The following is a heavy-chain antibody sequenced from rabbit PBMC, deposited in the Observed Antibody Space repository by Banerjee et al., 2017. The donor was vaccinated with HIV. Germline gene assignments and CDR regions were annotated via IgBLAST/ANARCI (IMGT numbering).Heavy chain of an antibody. CDR2: IDAGSSGTT. Sequence: QSLEESGGDLVKPGASLTLTCTASGFSFSSSYCMCWVRQAPGKGLEWIACIDAGSSGTTYYASWAKGRFTISKTSSTTVTLQMTSLTAADTATYFCARAATYGGYRVNLWGQGTLVTVS. J-gene: IGHJ4*01. D-gene: IGHD2-1*01. CDR1: GFSFSSSYC. CDR3: ARAATYGGYRVNL. V-gene: IGHV1S40*01.